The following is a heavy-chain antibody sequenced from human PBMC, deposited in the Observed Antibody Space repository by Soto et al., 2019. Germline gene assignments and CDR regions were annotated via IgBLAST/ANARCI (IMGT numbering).Heavy chain of an antibody. CDR3: APIGEAHGFGH. Sequence: QVQLVESGGGLVKPGGSLRLSCVASGFTLSEYYMTWIRQAPGKGLEWLSYISSSGSTRYYADSVKGRFTVSRANAKNSLYPQMNRLKTEEPAVYYCAPIGEAHGFGHWGQGTLVTVS. J-gene: IGHJ4*02. D-gene: IGHD6-6*01. V-gene: IGHV3-11*01. CDR2: ISSSGSTR. CDR1: GFTLSEYY.